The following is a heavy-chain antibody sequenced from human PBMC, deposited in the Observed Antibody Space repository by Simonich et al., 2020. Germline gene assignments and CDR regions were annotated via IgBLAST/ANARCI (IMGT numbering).Heavy chain of an antibody. CDR3: AKVGDSSSWYFDY. J-gene: IGHJ4*02. Sequence: EVQLLESGGGLVQPGGSLRLSCAASGFTFSSYAMSWVRQAQGKGLGWVSAIRGSGGSTYYADSVKGRFTISRDNSKNTLYLQMNSLRAEDTAVYYCAKVGDSSSWYFDYWGQGTLVTVSS. V-gene: IGHV3-23*01. CDR2: IRGSGGST. D-gene: IGHD6-13*01. CDR1: GFTFSSYA.